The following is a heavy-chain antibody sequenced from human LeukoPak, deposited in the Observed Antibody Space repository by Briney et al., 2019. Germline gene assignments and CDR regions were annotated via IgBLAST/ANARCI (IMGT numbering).Heavy chain of an antibody. CDR2: VGGDGGST. Sequence: GGSLRLSCAASGFTFSYSAMTWVRQIPGKGLEWVSSVGGDGGSTFYADSVKGRFTISRDNSKTTLYLQMNSLRAEDTAVYYCAKDFYDSSGYFDYWGQGTLVTVSS. CDR3: AKDFYDSSGYFDY. CDR1: GFTFSYSA. V-gene: IGHV3-23*01. D-gene: IGHD3-22*01. J-gene: IGHJ4*02.